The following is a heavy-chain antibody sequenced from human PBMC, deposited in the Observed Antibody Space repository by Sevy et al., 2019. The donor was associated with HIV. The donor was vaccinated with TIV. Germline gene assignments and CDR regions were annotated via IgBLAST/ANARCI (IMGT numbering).Heavy chain of an antibody. D-gene: IGHD3-3*01. CDR3: AIRLRDFWSGYPNPYFDY. CDR1: GYTFTSYD. CDR2: MNPNSGNT. J-gene: IGHJ4*02. Sequence: ASVKVSCKASGYTFTSYDINWVRQATGQGLEWMGWMNPNSGNTGYAQKFQGRVTMTRNTSISTAYMELSSLRSEETAVYYCAIRLRDFWSGYPNPYFDYWGQGTLVTVSS. V-gene: IGHV1-8*01.